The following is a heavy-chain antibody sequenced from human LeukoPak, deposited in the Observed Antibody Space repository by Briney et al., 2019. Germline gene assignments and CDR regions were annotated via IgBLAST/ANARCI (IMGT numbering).Heavy chain of an antibody. CDR3: ATQLNYYYGSGSPGIFDY. CDR1: GGTFSSYA. D-gene: IGHD3-10*01. V-gene: IGHV1-69*05. Sequence: ASVKVSCKASGGTFSSYAISWVRQAPGQGLEWMGGIIPIFGTANYAQKFQGRVTITTDESTSTAYMELSSLRSEDTAVYYCATQLNYYYGSGSPGIFDYWGQGTLVTVSS. CDR2: IIPIFGTA. J-gene: IGHJ4*02.